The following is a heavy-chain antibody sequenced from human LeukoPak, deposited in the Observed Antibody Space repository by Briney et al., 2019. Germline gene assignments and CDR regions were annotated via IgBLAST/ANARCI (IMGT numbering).Heavy chain of an antibody. Sequence: GRSLRLSCAASGFTFSSYAVHWVRQAPGKGLEWVSYISSDSSTIYYADSVKGRFTISRDNAKKSLYLQMNSLRAEDMAVYYCASPFDYWGQGTLVTVSS. J-gene: IGHJ4*02. CDR1: GFTFSSYA. V-gene: IGHV3-48*01. CDR2: ISSDSSTI. CDR3: ASPFDY.